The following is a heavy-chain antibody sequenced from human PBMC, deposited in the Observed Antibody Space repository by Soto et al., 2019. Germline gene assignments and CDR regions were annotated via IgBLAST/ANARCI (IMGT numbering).Heavy chain of an antibody. Sequence: GGSLRLSCAASGFSFSKYAIHWVRQAPGKGLEWVAVISYDGSDKYYADSVRGRFTLSRDNPKNTVYMQMDRLRPEDAAVYYCAKDEDFGPFAYWGQGTLVTVSS. CDR2: ISYDGSDK. CDR1: GFSFSKYA. D-gene: IGHD3-16*01. CDR3: AKDEDFGPFAY. V-gene: IGHV3-30*18. J-gene: IGHJ4*02.